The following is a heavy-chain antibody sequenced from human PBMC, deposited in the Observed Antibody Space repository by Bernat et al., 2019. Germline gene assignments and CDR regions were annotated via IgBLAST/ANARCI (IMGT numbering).Heavy chain of an antibody. V-gene: IGHV3-30*03. Sequence: QVQLVESGGGVVQPGRSLRLSCAASGFTFSSYGMHWVRQAPGKGLEWVAVISYDGSNKYYADSVKGRFTISRDNSKNTLYLQMNSLRAEDTAVYYCARDDYYGPDYWGQGTLVTVSS. CDR3: ARDDYYGPDY. CDR1: GFTFSSYG. CDR2: ISYDGSNK. J-gene: IGHJ4*02. D-gene: IGHD3-10*01.